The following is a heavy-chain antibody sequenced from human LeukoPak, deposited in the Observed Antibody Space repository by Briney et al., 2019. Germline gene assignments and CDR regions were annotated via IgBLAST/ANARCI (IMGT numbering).Heavy chain of an antibody. J-gene: IGHJ6*03. D-gene: IGHD2-2*01. V-gene: IGHV3-74*01. CDR2: INSDGRRT. CDR1: GFTISNHW. CDR3: AREVEVVPATMGAYYYYYMDV. Sequence: SGGSLRLSCAASGFTISNHWMHWVRQAPGGGLVWVSRINSDGRRTSYADSVKGRFTISRDSAKNTLYLQINSLRPDDTAVYYCAREVEVVPATMGAYYYYYMDVWGKGTTVTVSS.